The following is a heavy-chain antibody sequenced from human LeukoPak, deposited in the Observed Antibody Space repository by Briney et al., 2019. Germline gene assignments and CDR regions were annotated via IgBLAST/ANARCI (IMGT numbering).Heavy chain of an antibody. Sequence: ASVKVSCKVSGYTLTELSMHWVRQAPGKGLEWMGGFDPEDGETIYAQKFQGRVTMTEDTSTDTAYMELSSLRSKDTAVYYCATVDYDILTGYPYFDYWGQGTLVTVSS. J-gene: IGHJ4*02. D-gene: IGHD3-9*01. CDR1: GYTLTELS. V-gene: IGHV1-24*01. CDR3: ATVDYDILTGYPYFDY. CDR2: FDPEDGET.